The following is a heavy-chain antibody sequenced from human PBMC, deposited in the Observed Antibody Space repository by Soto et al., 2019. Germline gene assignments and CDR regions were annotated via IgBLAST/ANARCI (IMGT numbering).Heavy chain of an antibody. V-gene: IGHV3-7*01. CDR3: ARGNWNYYYGFDV. J-gene: IGHJ6*02. CDR2: IKPDGSEQ. CDR1: EFTFDKYY. Sequence: GGSLRFSCAASEFTFDKYYMTWVRQAPGKGPEWVANIKPDGSEQHYVDSVKGRFTISRDNANNSLYLQMNSLRAEDTAVYFCARGNWNYYYGFDVWGQGTTVTVSS. D-gene: IGHD1-20*01.